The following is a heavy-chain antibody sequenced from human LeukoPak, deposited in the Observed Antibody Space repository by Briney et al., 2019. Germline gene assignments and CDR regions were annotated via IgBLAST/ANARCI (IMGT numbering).Heavy chain of an antibody. V-gene: IGHV3-21*01. CDR3: ARAYSETYGLGYYYMDA. CDR2: ISTSSSYI. Sequence: PGGSLRLSCVASGFTYNTYSMNWVRQAPGKGLEWVSSISTSSSYIYYADSVKGRFTISRDNAKKSLYLQMNSLRAEDTAVYYCARAYSETYGLGYYYMDAWGKGTTVTISS. J-gene: IGHJ6*03. CDR1: GFTYNTYS. D-gene: IGHD1-26*01.